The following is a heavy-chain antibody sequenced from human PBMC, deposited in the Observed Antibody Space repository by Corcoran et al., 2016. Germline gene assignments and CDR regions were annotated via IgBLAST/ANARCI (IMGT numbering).Heavy chain of an antibody. CDR2: INSDGSST. Sequence: EVQLVESGGGLVQPGGSLRLSCAASGFTFSSYWMHWVRQAPGKGLVWVSRINSDGSSTSYADSVKGRFTISRDNAKNTLYLQMNSLRAEDTAVYYCAAACIAVAGTCEAPGAYGMDVWGQGTTVTVSS. CDR3: AAACIAVAGTCEAPGAYGMDV. J-gene: IGHJ6*02. D-gene: IGHD6-19*01. CDR1: GFTFSSYW. V-gene: IGHV3-74*01.